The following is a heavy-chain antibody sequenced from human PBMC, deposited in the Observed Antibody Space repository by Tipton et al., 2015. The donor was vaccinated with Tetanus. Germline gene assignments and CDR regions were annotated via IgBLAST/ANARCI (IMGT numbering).Heavy chain of an antibody. V-gene: IGHV4-59*08. Sequence: GLVKPSETLSLTCTVSGGSINSYYWSWLRLPPGKALEWIGYIYFSGHTKYSPSLNSRVTMSVDTSNNQFSLRLTSVNEADTAIYYCARHSGWYNFYNGMDVWGQGTTVTVSS. CDR1: GGSINSYY. CDR2: IYFSGHT. D-gene: IGHD6-19*01. CDR3: ARHSGWYNFYNGMDV. J-gene: IGHJ6*02.